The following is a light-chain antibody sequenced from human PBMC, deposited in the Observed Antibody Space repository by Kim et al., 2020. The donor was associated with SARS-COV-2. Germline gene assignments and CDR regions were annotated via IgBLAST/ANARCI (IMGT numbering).Light chain of an antibody. V-gene: IGLV1-51*01. CDR3: GTWDSSLSVGV. J-gene: IGLJ3*02. CDR1: SSNIGNNY. Sequence: QSVLTQPPSVSAAPGQKVTISCSGSSSNIGNNYVSWYQQLPGTAPKLLIYDNNKRPSGIPDRFSASKSGTSATLGITGLQTGDEADYYCGTWDSSLSVGVFGGGTQLTVL. CDR2: DNN.